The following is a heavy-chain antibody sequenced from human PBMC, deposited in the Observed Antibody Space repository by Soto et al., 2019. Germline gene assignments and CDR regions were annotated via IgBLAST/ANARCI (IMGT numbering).Heavy chain of an antibody. J-gene: IGHJ4*02. CDR1: GGSVSYNSYY. V-gene: IGHV4-39*01. CDR3: ARLVVVAPVANV. CDR2: IFNTGTT. D-gene: IGHD2-21*01. Sequence: SETLSLTCSVSGGSVSYNSYYWGWIRQPPGKGLEWVGGIFNTGTTYYNPSLKDRLSIFVDTSKNSFSFNLTSVTAADTAVYFCARLVVVAPVANVWGQGALVTVSS.